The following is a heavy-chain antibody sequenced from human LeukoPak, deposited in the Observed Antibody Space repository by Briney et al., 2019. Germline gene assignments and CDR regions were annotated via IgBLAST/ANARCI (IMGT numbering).Heavy chain of an antibody. CDR1: GFTVSSNY. V-gene: IGHV3-53*04. D-gene: IGHD3-22*01. J-gene: IGHJ4*02. Sequence: PGGSLRLSCAASGFTVSSNYMSWVRQAPGKGLEWVSVIYSGGSTYYPDSVKGRFTISRHNSKNTLYLQMNSLTTEDTAVYYCASYASTAYYYVHWGQGTLVTVSS. CDR2: IYSGGST. CDR3: ASYASTAYYYVH.